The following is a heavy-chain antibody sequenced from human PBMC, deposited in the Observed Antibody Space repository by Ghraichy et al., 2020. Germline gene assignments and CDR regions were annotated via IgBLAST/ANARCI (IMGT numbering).Heavy chain of an antibody. J-gene: IGHJ5*02. D-gene: IGHD6-19*01. V-gene: IGHV3-43D*03. Sequence: GESLNISCAASGFTFDDYAMHWVRQAPGKGLEWVSLISWDGGSTYYADSVKGRFTISRDNSKNSLYLQMNSLRAEDTALYYCAKDKIAVAGTNWFDPWGQGTLVTVSS. CDR2: ISWDGGST. CDR1: GFTFDDYA. CDR3: AKDKIAVAGTNWFDP.